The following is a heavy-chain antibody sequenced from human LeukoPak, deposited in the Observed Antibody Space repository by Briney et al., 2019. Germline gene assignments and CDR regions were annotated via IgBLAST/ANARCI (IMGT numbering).Heavy chain of an antibody. D-gene: IGHD4-23*01. CDR1: GYSFTSYW. V-gene: IGHV5-51*01. CDR3: ATQIPSTVVTPYFDY. Sequence: GESLKISCKGSGYSFTSYWIGWVRQMPGKGLEWMGIIYPGDSDTRYSPSFQGQVTISADKSISTAYLQWSSLKASDTAMYYCATQIPSTVVTPYFDYWGQGTLVTVSS. J-gene: IGHJ4*02. CDR2: IYPGDSDT.